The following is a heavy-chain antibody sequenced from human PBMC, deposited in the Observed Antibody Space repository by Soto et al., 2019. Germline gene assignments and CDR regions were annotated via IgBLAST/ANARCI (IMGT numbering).Heavy chain of an antibody. CDR3: ARSGSWQLPTPWFDP. CDR2: IIPIFGTA. J-gene: IGHJ5*02. CDR1: GGTFSSYA. D-gene: IGHD2-15*01. Sequence: QVQLVQSGAEVTKPGSSVKVSCKASGGTFSSYAISWVRQAPGQGLEWMGGIIPIFGTANYGQKFQGRVTITADESTSTAYMELSSVRSEDTAVYYCARSGSWQLPTPWFDPWGQGTLVTVSS. V-gene: IGHV1-69*01.